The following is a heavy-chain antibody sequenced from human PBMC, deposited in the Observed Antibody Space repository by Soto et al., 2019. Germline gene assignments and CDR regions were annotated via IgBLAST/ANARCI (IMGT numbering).Heavy chain of an antibody. CDR2: IWYDGSNK. J-gene: IGHJ6*02. Sequence: PRLSCAASGFTFSSYGMHWVRQAPGKGLEWVAVIWYDGSNKYYADSVKGRFTISRDNPKNTLYLQMNSLRAEDTAVYYCARDGSSSSRNYYYDMDVWGQGTTVSVSS. V-gene: IGHV3-33*01. CDR3: ARDGSSSSRNYYYDMDV. CDR1: GFTFSSYG. D-gene: IGHD6-6*01.